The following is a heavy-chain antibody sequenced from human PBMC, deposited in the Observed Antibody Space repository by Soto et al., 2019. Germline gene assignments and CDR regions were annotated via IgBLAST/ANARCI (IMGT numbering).Heavy chain of an antibody. CDR1: WYGFPNYW. J-gene: IGHJ4*02. D-gene: IGHD3-22*01. CDR2: IYPADSET. Sequence: PGESLKISCKGSWYGFPNYWIAWLRQGPGRGLEWMGMIYPADSETRYSPSFEGQVTFSADRSINTAYLQWSRLKSTDTAMFYCARFLPYESPNGYILDHWGQGTLVTVSS. CDR3: ARFLPYESPNGYILDH. V-gene: IGHV5-51*01.